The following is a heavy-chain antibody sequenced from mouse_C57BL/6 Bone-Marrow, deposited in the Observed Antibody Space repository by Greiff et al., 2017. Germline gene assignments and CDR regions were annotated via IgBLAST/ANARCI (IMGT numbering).Heavy chain of an antibody. Sequence: EVMLVESGGDLVKPGGSLKLSCAASGFTFSSYGMSWVRQTPDKRLEWVATISSGGSYTYYPDSVKGRFTISRDNAKNTLYLQMSSLKSEDTAMYYCARPTGFAYWGQGTLVTVSA. CDR3: ARPTGFAY. V-gene: IGHV5-6*01. CDR1: GFTFSSYG. CDR2: ISSGGSYT. J-gene: IGHJ3*01.